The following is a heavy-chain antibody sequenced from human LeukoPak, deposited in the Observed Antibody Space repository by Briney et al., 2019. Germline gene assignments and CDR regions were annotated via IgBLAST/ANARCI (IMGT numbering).Heavy chain of an antibody. CDR1: VFTFCSFA. D-gene: IGHD1-26*01. J-gene: IGHJ4*02. CDR3: ARADSETIAHFDY. V-gene: IGHV3-30*04. CDR2: ISYDGSDK. Sequence: GGSLSLSCAVSVFTFCSFAVHCVPESPGKGGGGVAVISYDGSDKYYADSVRARFTIPRDNSKHTIYLQRHSQRVGHGSVYCFARADSETIAHFDYWGEGTLVTVSS.